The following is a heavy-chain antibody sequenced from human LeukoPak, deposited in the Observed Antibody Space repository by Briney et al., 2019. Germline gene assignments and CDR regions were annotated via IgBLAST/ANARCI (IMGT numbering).Heavy chain of an antibody. CDR2: ISGDGGST. V-gene: IGHV3-43*02. D-gene: IGHD3-9*01. J-gene: IGHJ4*02. CDR1: GFTFDDYA. Sequence: GGSLRLSCAASGFTFDDYAMHWVRQAPGKGLEWVSLISGDGGSTYYADSVKGRFTISRDNSKNSLYLQMNSLRTEDTALYYCAKDIGILTGKIPDYWGQGTLVSVSS. CDR3: AKDIGILTGKIPDY.